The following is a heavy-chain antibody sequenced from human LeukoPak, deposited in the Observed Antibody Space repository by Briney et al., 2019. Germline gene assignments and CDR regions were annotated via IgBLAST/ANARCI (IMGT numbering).Heavy chain of an antibody. CDR2: IKQDGSEK. V-gene: IGHV3-7*03. D-gene: IGHD6-13*01. Sequence: GGSLRLSCVASGFTFSSHWMSWVRQAPGKGLEWVANIKQDGSEKYYVDSVKGRFTISRDNAENSLYLQMNSLRAEDTAVYYCVRAPYSSSWYEGWFDPWGQGTLVTVSS. J-gene: IGHJ5*02. CDR1: GFTFSSHW. CDR3: VRAPYSSSWYEGWFDP.